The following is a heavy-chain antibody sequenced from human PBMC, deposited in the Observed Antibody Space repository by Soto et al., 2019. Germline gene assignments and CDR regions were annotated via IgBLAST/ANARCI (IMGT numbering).Heavy chain of an antibody. J-gene: IGHJ5*02. D-gene: IGHD2-21*01. V-gene: IGHV4-4*02. CDR3: SGGGRPGQIDWFDP. CDR1: GGSLSSCNW. Sequence: QVQLQESGPRLVKPSGTLSLTCAVYGGSLSSCNWWSWVRQPPGKGLEWIGEIYRYGSTSYNPSQNGRVPIGGEKSKNQIPLKTTSLTAADTAVYFCSGGGRPGQIDWFDPWGQGILVTVSS. CDR2: IYRYGST.